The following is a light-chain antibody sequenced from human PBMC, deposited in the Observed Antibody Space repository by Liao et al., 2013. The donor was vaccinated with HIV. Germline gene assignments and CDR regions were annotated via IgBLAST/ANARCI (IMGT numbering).Light chain of an antibody. CDR1: KLGDKY. V-gene: IGLV3-1*01. J-gene: IGLJ1*01. Sequence: SYELTQPPSVSVPPGQTASITCSGDKLGDKYACWYQQKPGQSPVLVIYGDTKRPSGIPERFSGSNSGNTATLTISGTQAMDEADYYCQAWDSRTASYVFGTGTKVTVL. CDR3: QAWDSRTASYV. CDR2: GDT.